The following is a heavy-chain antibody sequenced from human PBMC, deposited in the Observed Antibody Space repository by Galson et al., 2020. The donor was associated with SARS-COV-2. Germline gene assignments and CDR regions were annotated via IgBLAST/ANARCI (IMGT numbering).Heavy chain of an antibody. D-gene: IGHD1-26*01. CDR1: GFTFSSYA. CDR3: ARGRGATYYYGMDV. Sequence: QAGGSLRLSCAASGFTFSSYAMHWVRQAPGKGLEWVAVISYDGSNKYYADSVKGRFTISRDNSKNTLYLQMNSLRAEDTAVYYCARGRGATYYYGMDVWGQGTTVTVSS. V-gene: IGHV3-30-3*01. CDR2: ISYDGSNK. J-gene: IGHJ6*02.